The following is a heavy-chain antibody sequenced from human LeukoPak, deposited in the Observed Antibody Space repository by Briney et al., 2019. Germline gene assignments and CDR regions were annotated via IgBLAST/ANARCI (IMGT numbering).Heavy chain of an antibody. CDR3: ARGDIVVVPTWFDP. Sequence: ASVKDSCKASGYTFTGYYMHWVRQAPGQGLEWMGWINPNSGGTNYAQKFQGRVTMTRDTSISTAYMELSRLRSDDTAVYYCARGDIVVVPTWFDPWGQGTLVTVSS. CDR2: INPNSGGT. V-gene: IGHV1-2*02. D-gene: IGHD2-2*01. CDR1: GYTFTGYY. J-gene: IGHJ5*02.